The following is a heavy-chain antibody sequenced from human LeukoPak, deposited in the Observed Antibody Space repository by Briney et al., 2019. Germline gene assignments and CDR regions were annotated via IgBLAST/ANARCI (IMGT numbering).Heavy chain of an antibody. CDR3: ARGRGFDP. V-gene: IGHV4-34*01. CDR2: INHSGST. Sequence: SETLSLTCAVYGGSFSGYYWSWIRQPPGRGLEWIGEINHSGSTNYNPSLKSRVTISVDTSKNQFSLKLSSVTAADTAVYYCARGRGFDPWGQGTLVTVSS. CDR1: GGSFSGYY. J-gene: IGHJ5*02.